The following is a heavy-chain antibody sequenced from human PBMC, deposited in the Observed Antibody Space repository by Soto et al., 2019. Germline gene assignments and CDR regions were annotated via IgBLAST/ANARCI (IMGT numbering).Heavy chain of an antibody. CDR1: GFTFSNYV. CDR3: AKGPLGSGYYLDS. D-gene: IGHD3-3*01. J-gene: IGHJ4*02. V-gene: IGHV3-23*01. CDR2: ISASGGCT. Sequence: EVQLLDSGGGLVQPEGSLRLSCAASGFTFSNYVMNWVRQAPGKGLDWVSAISASGGCTYYADSAKGRFTISRDNSKNPLYQQMSSLRAEDTAVYYCAKGPLGSGYYLDSRVQGTLVTVSS.